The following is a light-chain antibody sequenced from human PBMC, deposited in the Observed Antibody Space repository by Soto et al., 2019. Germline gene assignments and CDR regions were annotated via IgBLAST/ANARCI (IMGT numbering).Light chain of an antibody. V-gene: IGKV1-5*01. J-gene: IGKJ1*01. CDR3: LQDYNYPTWT. CDR2: AAS. Sequence: DIQMTQSPSTLSGSVGDRVTITCRASQSISSWLAWYQQKPGKAPKLLIYAASSLQSGVPSRFSGSGSGTDFTLTISSLQPEDFATYYCLQDYNYPTWTFGQGTKVDIK. CDR1: QSISSW.